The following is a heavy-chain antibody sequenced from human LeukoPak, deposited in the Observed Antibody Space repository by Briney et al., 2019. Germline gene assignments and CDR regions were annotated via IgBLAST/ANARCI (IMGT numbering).Heavy chain of an antibody. D-gene: IGHD2-15*01. CDR3: AKDRIASPPQGRFDP. J-gene: IGHJ5*02. CDR2: ISGSGDSL. Sequence: GGSLRLSCAASGFTFRSYAMNWVRQAPGKGLEWVSGISGSGDSLYYAGSVKGRFTISRDNSQNTLYLHMNNLGAEDTAIYYCAKDRIASPPQGRFDPWGQGTQVTVSS. V-gene: IGHV3-23*01. CDR1: GFTFRSYA.